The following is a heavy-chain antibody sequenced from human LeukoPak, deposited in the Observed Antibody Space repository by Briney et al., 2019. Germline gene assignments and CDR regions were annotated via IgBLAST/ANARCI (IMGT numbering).Heavy chain of an antibody. V-gene: IGHV3-23*01. Sequence: GGSPRLSCAASGFTFSSYVMNWVRQAPGKGLEWVSTISASGGSTYYFVKGRFTISRDNSKNTLYLQMNSLRAEDTAVYYCAKGYCSSTNCKESFFDYWGQGTLVTVSS. CDR3: AKGYCSSTNCKESFFDY. CDR2: ISASGGST. J-gene: IGHJ4*02. D-gene: IGHD2-2*01. CDR1: GFTFSSYV.